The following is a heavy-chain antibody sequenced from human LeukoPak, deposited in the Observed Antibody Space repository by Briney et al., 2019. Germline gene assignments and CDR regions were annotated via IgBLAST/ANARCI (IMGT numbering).Heavy chain of an antibody. Sequence: PSETLSLTCTVSGGSISISSYYWGWIRQPPGKRLEWIGSIYYSGSTYYNPSLKSRVTISVDTSKNQFSLKLSSVTAADTAVYYCARDPVKYYDFWSGYYPNWFDPWGQGTLVTVSS. V-gene: IGHV4-39*07. CDR1: GGSISISSYY. J-gene: IGHJ5*02. D-gene: IGHD3-3*01. CDR3: ARDPVKYYDFWSGYYPNWFDP. CDR2: IYYSGST.